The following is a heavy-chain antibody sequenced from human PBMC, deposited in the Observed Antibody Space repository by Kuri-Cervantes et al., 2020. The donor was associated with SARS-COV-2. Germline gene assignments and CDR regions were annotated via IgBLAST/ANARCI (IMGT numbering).Heavy chain of an antibody. CDR1: GGSISSGDYY. D-gene: IGHD1-1*01. CDR3: ARGGEMRLRKTGTVIDY. Sequence: SETLSLTCTVSGGSISSGDYYWSWIRQPPGKGLEWIGYIYYSGSTYYNPSLKSRVTISVDTSKNQFSLKLSSVTAADTAVYYCARGGEMRLRKTGTVIDYWGQGTLVTVSS. CDR2: IYYSGST. V-gene: IGHV4-30-4*08. J-gene: IGHJ4*02.